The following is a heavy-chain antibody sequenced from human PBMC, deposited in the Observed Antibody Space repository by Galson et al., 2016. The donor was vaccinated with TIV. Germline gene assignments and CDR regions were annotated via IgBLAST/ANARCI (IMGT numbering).Heavy chain of an antibody. CDR2: IYQTGTT. Sequence: LSLTCAVSGFSISSGHFWGWIRQPPGKGLEWIGAIYQTGTTYYNPPLKRRVTISVDMSKNQFSLRLTSVTAADTALSYCSRHPIRLGELSAPDYWGQGTLVTVSS. D-gene: IGHD3-16*02. CDR3: SRHPIRLGELSAPDY. J-gene: IGHJ4*02. V-gene: IGHV4-38-2*01. CDR1: GFSISSGHF.